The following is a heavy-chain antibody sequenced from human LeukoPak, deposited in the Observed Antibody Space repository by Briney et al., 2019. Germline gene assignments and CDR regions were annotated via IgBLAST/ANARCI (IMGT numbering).Heavy chain of an antibody. CDR2: ISGSNSYI. CDR3: ARDYWWNYDY. V-gene: IGHV3-21*01. Sequence: GGSLRLSCAASGFTFSSYTMHWIRQAPGKGLEWVSSISGSNSYIFYADSVKGRFTVSRDNSKNTIYLQMDSLRAEDTAIYYCARDYWWNYDYWGQGTLVTVSS. CDR1: GFTFSSYT. D-gene: IGHD1-7*01. J-gene: IGHJ4*02.